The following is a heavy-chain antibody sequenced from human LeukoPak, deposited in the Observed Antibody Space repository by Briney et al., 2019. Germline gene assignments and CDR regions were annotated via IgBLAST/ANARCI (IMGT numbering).Heavy chain of an antibody. CDR3: ARSYDGFDI. J-gene: IGHJ3*02. CDR2: IAYDGTYK. Sequence: GRSLRLSCAASGFTFSDYAMHWVRQAPGKGLEWVAVIAYDGTYKRSADSVRGRFTISRDNSKDTLYLQMTSLRTEDTAVYYCARSYDGFDIWGQGTMVTVSS. CDR1: GFTFSDYA. V-gene: IGHV3-30-3*01.